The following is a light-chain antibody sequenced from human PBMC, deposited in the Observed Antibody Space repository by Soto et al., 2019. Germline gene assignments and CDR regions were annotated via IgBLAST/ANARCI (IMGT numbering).Light chain of an antibody. CDR3: QQRDSSPST. CDR1: QSVSSSY. J-gene: IGKJ1*01. Sequence: EIVLTQSPGTLSLSPGERCTLSCMAIQSVSSSYLAWYQQKAGQAPRLLIYDASNRATGIPARFGGSGSGTDFSLTISSLEPEDSAVYYCQQRDSSPSTFGQGTKVDIK. V-gene: IGKV3-11*01. CDR2: DAS.